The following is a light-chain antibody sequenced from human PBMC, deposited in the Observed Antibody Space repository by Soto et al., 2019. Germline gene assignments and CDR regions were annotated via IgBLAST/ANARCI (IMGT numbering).Light chain of an antibody. CDR3: QQYNSYWT. CDR2: DAS. Sequence: DIKMNQSPSTLSASVGDRVTITCRASQSISSWLAWYQQKPGKAPKLLIYDASSLESVVPSRFSGSGSGTEFTLTISSLQPDDFATYYCQQYNSYWTFGQGTKVDIK. J-gene: IGKJ1*01. CDR1: QSISSW. V-gene: IGKV1-5*01.